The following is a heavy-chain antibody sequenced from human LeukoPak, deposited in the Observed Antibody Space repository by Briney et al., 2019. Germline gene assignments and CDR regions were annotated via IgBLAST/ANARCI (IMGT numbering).Heavy chain of an antibody. J-gene: IGHJ6*02. CDR1: GYTLTELS. V-gene: IGHV1-24*01. D-gene: IGHD3-22*01. CDR2: FDPEDSET. CDR3: ASPNYYDSSGYFRGMDV. Sequence: ASVKVSCKVSGYTLTELSMHWVRQAPGKGLEWMGGFDPEDSETIYAQKFQGRVTMTEDTSTDTAYMELSSLRSEDTAVYYCASPNYYDSSGYFRGMDVWGQGTTVAVSS.